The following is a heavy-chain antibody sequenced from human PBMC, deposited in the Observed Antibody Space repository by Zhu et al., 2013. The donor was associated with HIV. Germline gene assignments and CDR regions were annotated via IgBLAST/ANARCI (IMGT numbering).Heavy chain of an antibody. V-gene: IGHV1-8*03. J-gene: IGHJ6*04. D-gene: IGHD5-18*01. Sequence: QVQLVQSGAEVKKPGASVKVSCKASGYTFTSYDIIWVRQATGQGLEWMGWMNPNSANTGYARKFLGRVTITMNTSISTAYMELNSLRSEDTAVYYCARYKDTAMEDTTTHDVWGKRDHGHRLL. CDR1: GYTFTSYD. CDR3: ARYKDTAMEDTTTHDV. CDR2: MNPNSANT.